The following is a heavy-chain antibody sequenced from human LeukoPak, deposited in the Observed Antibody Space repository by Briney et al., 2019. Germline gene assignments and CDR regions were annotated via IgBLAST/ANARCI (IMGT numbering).Heavy chain of an antibody. CDR1: DASISSDY. CDR2: IYYSGST. J-gene: IGHJ5*02. V-gene: IGHV4-59*08. D-gene: IGHD6-6*01. Sequence: PSETLSLTCTVSDASISSDYWSWIRQPPGKGLEWIGYIYYSGSTNYNPSLKSRVTISVDTSKNQFSLKLSSVTAADTAVYYCARQFHRSAARPDEGWFDPWGQGTLVTVSS. CDR3: ARQFHRSAARPDEGWFDP.